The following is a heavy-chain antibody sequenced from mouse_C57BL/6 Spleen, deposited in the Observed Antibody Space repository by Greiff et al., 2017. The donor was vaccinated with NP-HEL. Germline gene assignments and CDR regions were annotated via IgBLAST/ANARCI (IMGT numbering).Heavy chain of an antibody. V-gene: IGHV5-4*03. CDR1: GFTFSSYA. Sequence: EVMLVESGGGLVKPGGSLKLSCAASGFTFSSYAMSWVRQTPEKRLEWVATISDGGSFTYYPDNVKGRFTISRDNAKNNLYLQMSHLKSEDTAMYYCARGDDDYYAMDYWGQGTSVTVSS. J-gene: IGHJ4*01. D-gene: IGHD3-3*01. CDR2: ISDGGSFT. CDR3: ARGDDDYYAMDY.